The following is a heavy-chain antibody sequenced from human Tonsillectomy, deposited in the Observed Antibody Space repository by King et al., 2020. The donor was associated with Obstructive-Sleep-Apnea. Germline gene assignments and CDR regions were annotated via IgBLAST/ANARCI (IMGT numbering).Heavy chain of an antibody. Sequence: VQLVESGGGLVQPGGSLRLSCAPSGFTFSNYAMTWVRQAPGKGLEWVSAITGSGGSTYYADSVKGRFTISRDNSKNTLYLQMNSLRAEDTAVYYCAKDRFGGSGSYDYFDYWGQGTLVTVSS. D-gene: IGHD3-10*01. V-gene: IGHV3-23*04. J-gene: IGHJ4*02. CDR3: AKDRFGGSGSYDYFDY. CDR1: GFTFSNYA. CDR2: ITGSGGST.